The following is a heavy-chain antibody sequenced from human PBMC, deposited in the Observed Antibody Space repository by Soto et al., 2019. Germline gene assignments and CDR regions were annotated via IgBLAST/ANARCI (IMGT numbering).Heavy chain of an antibody. V-gene: IGHV3-53*01. CDR2: SYSDGRT. J-gene: IGHJ4*02. CDR1: GFTVSRNY. D-gene: IGHD1-1*01. Sequence: PGRSMRLSCVASGFTVSRNYMSWVRQAPGKGLEWVSVSYSDGRTDYADSVKGRFTISRDNSKNTLYLQMNSLRAEDTAVYYCARLRDGYNFLSEPTWGQGTLVTVSS. CDR3: ARLRDGYNFLSEPT.